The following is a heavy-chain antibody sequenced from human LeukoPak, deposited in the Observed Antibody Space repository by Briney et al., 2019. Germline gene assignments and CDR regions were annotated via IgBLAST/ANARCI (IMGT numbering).Heavy chain of an antibody. J-gene: IGHJ6*03. V-gene: IGHV4-59*01. CDR3: ARLTYDFWSGYYMDV. Sequence: KPSETLSLTCTVSGGSISSYYWSWIRQPPGKGLEWIGYIYYSGSTNYNPSLKSRVTISVDTSKNQFSLKLSSVTAADTAVYYCARLTYDFWSGYYMDVWGKGTTVTVSS. CDR1: GGSISSYY. CDR2: IYYSGST. D-gene: IGHD3-3*01.